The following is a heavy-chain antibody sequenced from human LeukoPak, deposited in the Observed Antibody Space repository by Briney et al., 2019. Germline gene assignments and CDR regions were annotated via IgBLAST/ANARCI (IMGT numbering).Heavy chain of an antibody. J-gene: IGHJ6*02. D-gene: IGHD2-15*01. CDR1: KFTFNSYW. CDR3: ARGYCSGGSCYYYYCGMDV. Sequence: GGSLRLSCEASKFTFNSYWMSWVRQAPGKGLEWVSYISSSGSTIYYADSVKGRFTISRDNAKNSLYLQMNSLRAEDTAVYYCARGYCSGGSCYYYYCGMDVWGQGTTVTVSS. CDR2: ISSSGSTI. V-gene: IGHV3-48*04.